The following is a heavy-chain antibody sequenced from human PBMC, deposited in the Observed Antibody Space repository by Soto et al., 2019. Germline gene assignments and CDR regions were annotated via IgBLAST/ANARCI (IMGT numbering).Heavy chain of an antibody. CDR1: VFTFGIYW. J-gene: IGHJ4*02. D-gene: IGHD1-26*01. Sequence: HPGGSLRLSGAASVFTFGIYWMHWVRQAPGKGLVWVSRINGDGSSTSYADSVKGRFTISRDNAKNTLYLQMNSLRAEDTGVYYCASIPPSAVGATSEDHYWGQGLLATVPS. V-gene: IGHV3-74*01. CDR3: ASIPPSAVGATSEDHY. CDR2: INGDGSST.